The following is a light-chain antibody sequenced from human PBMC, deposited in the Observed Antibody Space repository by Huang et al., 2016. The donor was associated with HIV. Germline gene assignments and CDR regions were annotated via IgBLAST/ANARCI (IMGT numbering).Light chain of an antibody. CDR3: QQRTKWPPVLT. J-gene: IGKJ4*01. Sequence: DIVLTQSPATLSLSPGDRSTLSCRASQSVGVYLAWYQQKPGQAPRLLIFAASNRATGSPDRCSGSGSGTDFTLTIDSLQPDDFAIYYCQQRTKWPPVLTFGGGTRVEIK. V-gene: IGKV3-11*01. CDR2: AAS. CDR1: QSVGVY.